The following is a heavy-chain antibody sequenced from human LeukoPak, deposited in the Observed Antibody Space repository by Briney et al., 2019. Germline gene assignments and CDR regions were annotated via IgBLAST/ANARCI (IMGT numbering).Heavy chain of an antibody. CDR1: GFTFSSYW. V-gene: IGHV3-74*01. CDR2: INSDGSST. D-gene: IGHD6-19*01. Sequence: PGGSLRLSCAASGFTFSSYWMHWVRQAPGKGLVRVSLINSDGSSTTYADSVKGRFTISRDNAKNTLYLQMHSLRAEDTAVYFCARDTIAVAGDFDYWGQGTLVTVSS. CDR3: ARDTIAVAGDFDY. J-gene: IGHJ4*02.